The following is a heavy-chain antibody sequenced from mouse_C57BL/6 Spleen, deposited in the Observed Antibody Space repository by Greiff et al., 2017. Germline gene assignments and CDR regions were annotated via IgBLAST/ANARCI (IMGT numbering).Heavy chain of an antibody. V-gene: IGHV1-22*01. CDR1: GYTFTDYN. CDR2: INPNNGGT. J-gene: IGHJ3*01. CDR3: AVDYCGNYVGCAY. D-gene: IGHD2-1*01. Sequence: VQLQQSGAELVKPGASVKMSCKASGYTFTDYNMHWVKQSHGQSLEWIGYINPNNGGTSYNQKFKGKATLTVDKSSSTAYRELRSLTSEDSAVYYCAVDYCGNYVGCAYWGQGTLVTVSS.